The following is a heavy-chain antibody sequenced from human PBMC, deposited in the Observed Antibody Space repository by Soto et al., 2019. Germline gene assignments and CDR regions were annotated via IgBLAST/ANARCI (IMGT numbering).Heavy chain of an antibody. D-gene: IGHD2-2*01. Sequence: GGSLRLSCVASAFTFNNFHLHWVRQAPGKGLQWLASITTTSTYYADSVKSRFSISRDNAKNSLYLELTNLRSEDTAVYYCAREKCSSTSCNHGMDVWGLGTTVTVSS. CDR1: AFTFNNFH. CDR3: AREKCSSTSCNHGMDV. CDR2: ITTTST. V-gene: IGHV3-21*01. J-gene: IGHJ6*02.